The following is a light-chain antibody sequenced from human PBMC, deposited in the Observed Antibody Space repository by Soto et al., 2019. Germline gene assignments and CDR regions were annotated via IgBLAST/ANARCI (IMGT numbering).Light chain of an antibody. CDR3: QQYGSSPGT. CDR1: QSVSSNF. CDR2: GAS. V-gene: IGKV3-20*01. Sequence: ESVLTQSPGTLSLSRGERATLSCRASQSVSSNFLAWYQQKPGQAPRLLIYGASSRATGIPDRFSGSGSGTDFTLTISRLEPEDFAVYYCQQYGSSPGTFGQGTKVEIK. J-gene: IGKJ1*01.